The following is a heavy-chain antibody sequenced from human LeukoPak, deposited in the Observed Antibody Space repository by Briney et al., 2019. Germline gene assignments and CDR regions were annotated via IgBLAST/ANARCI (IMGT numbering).Heavy chain of an antibody. CDR2: INPRNGAT. CDR1: GYTFTSYY. Sequence: ASMKVSCKASGYTFTSYYIHWVRQAPGQGPDWMGYINPRNGATNYSQKFQGRLTMTRDTSISTAYMEVSSLKSDDTAVYYCARDPRNTGGSYDSWGQGTLLTVSS. V-gene: IGHV1-2*02. D-gene: IGHD2-8*02. J-gene: IGHJ5*01. CDR3: ARDPRNTGGSYDS.